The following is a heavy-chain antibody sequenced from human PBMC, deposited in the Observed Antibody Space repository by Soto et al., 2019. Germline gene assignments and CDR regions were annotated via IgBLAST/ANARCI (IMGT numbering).Heavy chain of an antibody. J-gene: IGHJ5*02. CDR1: GGSISSYY. CDR3: ARHRWDERHWLDP. D-gene: IGHD6-25*01. CDR2: IYYSGST. V-gene: IGHV4-59*08. Sequence: SETLSLTCTVSGGSISSYYWSWIRQPPGKGLEWIGYIYYSGSTNYNPSLKSRVTISVDTSKNQFSLKLSSVTAADTAVYYCARHRWDERHWLDPWGQGTLVTVSS.